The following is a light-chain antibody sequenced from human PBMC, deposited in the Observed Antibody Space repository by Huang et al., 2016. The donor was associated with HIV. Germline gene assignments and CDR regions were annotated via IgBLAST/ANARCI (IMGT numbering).Light chain of an antibody. V-gene: IGKV3-11*01. CDR1: QSVSSY. J-gene: IGKJ2*01. Sequence: EIVLTQSPATLSLSPGERATLSCRASQSVSSYLTWYQQKPGQAPRLLIYDASNRATGIPARLSGSGSGTDFTLTSSRLEPEDFAVYYCQQRSNWPPVYTFGQGTKLEIK. CDR3: QQRSNWPPVYT. CDR2: DAS.